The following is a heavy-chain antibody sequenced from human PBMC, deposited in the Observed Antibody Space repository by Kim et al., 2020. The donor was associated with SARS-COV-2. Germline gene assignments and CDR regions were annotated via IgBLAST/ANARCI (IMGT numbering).Heavy chain of an antibody. Sequence: YYADCVKGRLTISRDKTKNTLYLQMSSLRAEDTGVYCWGRYGRGATGYFDYWGQGTLVTVSS. D-gene: IGHD5-12*01. V-gene: IGHV3-66*01. J-gene: IGHJ4*02. CDR3: GRYGRGATGYFDY.